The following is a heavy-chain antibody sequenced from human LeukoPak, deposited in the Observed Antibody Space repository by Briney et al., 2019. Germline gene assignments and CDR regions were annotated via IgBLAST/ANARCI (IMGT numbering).Heavy chain of an antibody. CDR3: ARDRYCSGGSCSLDAFDI. CDR2: ISAYNGNT. Sequence: GASVKVSCKASGYTFTSYGISWVRQAPGQGLEWMGWISAYNGNTNYAQKLQGGVTMTTDTSTSTAYMELRSLRSDDTAVYYCARDRYCSGGSCSLDAFDIWGQGTMVTVSS. J-gene: IGHJ3*02. D-gene: IGHD2-15*01. CDR1: GYTFTSYG. V-gene: IGHV1-18*01.